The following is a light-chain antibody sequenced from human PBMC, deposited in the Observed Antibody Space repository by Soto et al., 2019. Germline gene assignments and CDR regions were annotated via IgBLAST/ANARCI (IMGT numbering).Light chain of an antibody. CDR2: DVS. CDR3: HQRYNWPRVT. V-gene: IGKV3-11*01. J-gene: IGKJ5*01. Sequence: EIVMTQSPATLSVSPGERATLSCRASQSISSDVAWYQQKPGQPPRLLIYDVSNRATGIPARFSGSGSGTDFTLTITSLEPEDFAVYFCHQRYNWPRVTFGQGTRLEIK. CDR1: QSISSD.